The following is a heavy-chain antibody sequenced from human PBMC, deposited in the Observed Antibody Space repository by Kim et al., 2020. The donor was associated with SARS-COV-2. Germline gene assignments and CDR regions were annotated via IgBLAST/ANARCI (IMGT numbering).Heavy chain of an antibody. CDR1: GFTFSSYS. V-gene: IGHV3-21*01. Sequence: GGSLRLSCAASGFTFSSYSMNWVRQAPGKGLEWVSSISSSSSYIYYADSVKGRFTISRDNAKNSLYLQMNSLRAEDTAVYYCARIAGYDSSGYSGWGQGTLVTVSS. CDR3: ARIAGYDSSGYSG. J-gene: IGHJ4*02. CDR2: ISSSSSYI. D-gene: IGHD3-22*01.